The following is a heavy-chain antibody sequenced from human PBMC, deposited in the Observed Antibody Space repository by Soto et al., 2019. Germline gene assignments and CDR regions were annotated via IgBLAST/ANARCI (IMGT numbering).Heavy chain of an antibody. CDR3: ARVYSCGWSNDYYYGLDV. J-gene: IGHJ6*02. CDR2: ISGSGGST. V-gene: IGHV3-23*01. Sequence: GGSLRLSCAASGFTFSSYAMSWVRQAPGKGLEWVSAISGSGGSTYYADSVKGRFTISRDNSKNTLYLQMNSLRAEDTAVYYCARVYSCGWSNDYYYGLDVRSQGTTDTGSS. CDR1: GFTFSSYA. D-gene: IGHD6-19*01.